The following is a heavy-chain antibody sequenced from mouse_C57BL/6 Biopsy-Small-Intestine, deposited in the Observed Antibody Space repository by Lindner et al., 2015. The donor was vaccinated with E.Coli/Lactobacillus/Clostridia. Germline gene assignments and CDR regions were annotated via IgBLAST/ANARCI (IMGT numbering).Heavy chain of an antibody. D-gene: IGHD2-14*01. CDR2: IDPENGDT. CDR3: TLGDREGYYYAMDY. Sequence: EVQLQESGAELVRPGASVKLSCTGSGFNIKDDYMHWVKQRPEQGLEWIGWIDPENGDTEYASKFQGKATITADTSSNTAYLQLSSLTSEDTAVYYCTLGDREGYYYAMDYWGQGTSVTVSS. CDR1: GFNIKDDY. V-gene: IGHV14-4*01. J-gene: IGHJ4*01.